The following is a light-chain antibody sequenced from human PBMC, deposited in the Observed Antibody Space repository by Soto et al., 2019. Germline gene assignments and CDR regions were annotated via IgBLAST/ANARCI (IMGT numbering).Light chain of an antibody. CDR2: DNN. Sequence: QAVLTQTPSVSAAPGQKVTISCSGSSSNIGNNYVSWYQQLQGTAPKLLIYDNNKRPSGIPDRFTGSKSCTSATLGITGLQTGDDADYYCGTWDSSRCAGVVFGGGPKLTVL. CDR1: SSNIGNNY. V-gene: IGLV1-51*01. J-gene: IGLJ2*01. CDR3: GTWDSSRCAGVV.